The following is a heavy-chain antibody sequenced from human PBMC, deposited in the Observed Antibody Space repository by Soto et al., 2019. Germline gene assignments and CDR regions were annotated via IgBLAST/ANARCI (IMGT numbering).Heavy chain of an antibody. CDR2: IYYSGST. D-gene: IGHD1-1*01. CDR3: ARRYGYSFDY. J-gene: IGHJ4*02. Sequence: QVQLQESGPGLVKPSETLSLTCTVSGGSISSYYWSWIRQPPGKGLEWIGYIYYSGSTNYNPSLKSAVTTSGDASKNQFPLKLSSVNAAETAVSYCARRYGYSFDYWGQGTLVTVSS. V-gene: IGHV4-59*08. CDR1: GGSISSYY.